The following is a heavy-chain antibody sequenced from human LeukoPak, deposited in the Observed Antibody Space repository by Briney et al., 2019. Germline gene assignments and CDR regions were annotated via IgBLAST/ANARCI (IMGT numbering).Heavy chain of an antibody. D-gene: IGHD1-26*01. CDR2: IYSDGST. CDR1: GFIVSGDF. J-gene: IGHJ4*02. V-gene: IGHV3-53*01. Sequence: PGGSLRLSCAASGFIVSGDFVSWVRRAPGKGLEWVSVIYSDGSTYYADSVKGRFTTSRDNSKNTLDLQMTGLRAEDTAVYYCARERGRGRDSPWFDYWGQGTLVTVSS. CDR3: ARERGRGRDSPWFDY.